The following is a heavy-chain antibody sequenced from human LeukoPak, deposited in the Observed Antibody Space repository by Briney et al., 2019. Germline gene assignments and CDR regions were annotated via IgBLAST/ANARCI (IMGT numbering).Heavy chain of an antibody. CDR1: GFIFSDYY. J-gene: IGHJ4*02. V-gene: IGHV3-11*04. CDR3: ARDTALGYYFDS. Sequence: GSLRLSCAASGFIFSDYYMSWIRQAPGKGLEWVSYISSSGSNTIYYADSVKGRFTISRDNAKNSLFLQMNSLRAEDTALYYCARDTALGYYFDSWGQGTLVTVSS. D-gene: IGHD2-21*02. CDR2: ISSSGSNTI.